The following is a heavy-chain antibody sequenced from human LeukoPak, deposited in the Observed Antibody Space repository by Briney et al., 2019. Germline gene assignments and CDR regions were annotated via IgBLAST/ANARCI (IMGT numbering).Heavy chain of an antibody. CDR1: GGPFSGYY. Sequence: SEALSLTCAVYGGPFSGYYWSWIRQPPGKGLEWIGEINHSGSTNYNPSLKSRVTISVDTSKNQFSLKLSSVTAADTAVYYCARGGVGALDYWGQGTLVTVSS. CDR2: INHSGST. D-gene: IGHD1-26*01. CDR3: ARGGVGALDY. V-gene: IGHV4-34*01. J-gene: IGHJ4*02.